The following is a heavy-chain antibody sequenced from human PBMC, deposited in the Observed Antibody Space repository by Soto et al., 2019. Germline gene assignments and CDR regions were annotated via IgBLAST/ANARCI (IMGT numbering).Heavy chain of an antibody. J-gene: IGHJ4*02. Sequence: QVQLQESGPGLVKPSQTLSLTCTVSGGSISSGGTGSYWAWIRQLPGKGLEWIGYIYYTGNTYYNPSIKSRPTISIHTSENQFSLQLTSVTAADTAVYFCASGHDAYKVRYWGQGTLVTVSS. V-gene: IGHV4-31*03. CDR3: ASGHDAYKVRY. CDR1: GGSISSGGTGSY. D-gene: IGHD1-1*01. CDR2: IYYTGNT.